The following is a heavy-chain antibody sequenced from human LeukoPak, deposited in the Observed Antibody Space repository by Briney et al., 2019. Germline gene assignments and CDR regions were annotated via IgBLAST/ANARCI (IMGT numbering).Heavy chain of an antibody. CDR3: ARSRGVGYSSPSYLDY. D-gene: IGHD6-6*01. J-gene: IGHJ4*02. V-gene: IGHV4-39*01. CDR1: GGSISSSSYY. Sequence: SETLSLTCTVSGGSISSSSYYWGWIRQPPGKGLEWIGSIYYSGSTYYNPSLKSRVTVSVDTSKNQFSLKLSSVTAADTAVYYCARSRGVGYSSPSYLDYWGQGTLVTVSS. CDR2: IYYSGST.